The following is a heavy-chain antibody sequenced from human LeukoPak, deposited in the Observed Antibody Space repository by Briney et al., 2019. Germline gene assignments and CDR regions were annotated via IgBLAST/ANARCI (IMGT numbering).Heavy chain of an antibody. Sequence: SETLSLTCAVYGGSFSGYYWSWIRQPPGKGLEWIGEINHSGSTNYNPSLKSRVTISVDTSKNQFSLKLSSVTAADTAVYYCGARPGYGDFYFDYWGQGTLVTVSS. D-gene: IGHD4-17*01. CDR3: GARPGYGDFYFDY. V-gene: IGHV4-34*01. CDR2: INHSGST. J-gene: IGHJ4*02. CDR1: GGSFSGYY.